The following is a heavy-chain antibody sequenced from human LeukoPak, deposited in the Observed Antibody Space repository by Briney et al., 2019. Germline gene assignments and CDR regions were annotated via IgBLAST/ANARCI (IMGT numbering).Heavy chain of an antibody. Sequence: GGSLRLSCVASGFTFSSYGMHWVRPAPGKGLEWVAVIWYDGSNKYYADSVKGRFTIFRDNSKNTLYLQMNSLRAEDTAVYYCTRDLDAFDSWGQGTMVTVSS. CDR2: IWYDGSNK. CDR1: GFTFSSYG. J-gene: IGHJ3*02. V-gene: IGHV3-33*01. CDR3: TRDLDAFDS.